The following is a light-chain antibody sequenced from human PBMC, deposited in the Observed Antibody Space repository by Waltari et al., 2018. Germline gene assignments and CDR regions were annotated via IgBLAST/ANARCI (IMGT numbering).Light chain of an antibody. CDR3: QQYYSYPWT. J-gene: IGKJ1*01. CDR1: QGISSY. V-gene: IGKV1-8*01. Sequence: ASRITQSPASLSAATGYRVTITCRASQGISSYLAWYQQKPGKAPKLLIYAASTLQSGVPSRFSGSGSGTDFTLTISCLQSEDFATYYCQQYYSYPWTFGQGTKVEIK. CDR2: AAS.